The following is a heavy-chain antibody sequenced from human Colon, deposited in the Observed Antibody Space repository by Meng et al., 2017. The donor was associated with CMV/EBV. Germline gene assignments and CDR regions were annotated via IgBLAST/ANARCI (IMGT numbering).Heavy chain of an antibody. CDR3: ASPYYYDSSGYNN. D-gene: IGHD3-22*01. CDR2: INHSGST. J-gene: IGHJ4*02. CDR1: GGSFSGYY. Sequence: QVQLTEWGSGLLKPSANLSLTCAVYGGSFSGYYWSWIRQPPGKGLEWIGEINHSGSTNYNPSLKSRVTISEDTSKNQFSLKLSSVTAADTAVYYCASPYYYDSSGYNNWGQGTLVTVSS. V-gene: IGHV4-34*01.